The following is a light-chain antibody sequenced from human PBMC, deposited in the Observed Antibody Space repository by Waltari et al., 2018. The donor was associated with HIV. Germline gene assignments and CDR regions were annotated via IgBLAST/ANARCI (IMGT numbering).Light chain of an antibody. V-gene: IGKV3-20*01. CDR3: QQYGDPPWT. CDR2: GAL. Sequence: EIVLTQSPGTLSLSPRKRATLSCRASQTITNNYLAWYQQKPGQAPRLLISGALTSATGIPARFSVNASGTDFTLTISRLEPEDVAVYFCQQYGDPPWTFGQGTKVEIK. J-gene: IGKJ1*01. CDR1: QTITNNY.